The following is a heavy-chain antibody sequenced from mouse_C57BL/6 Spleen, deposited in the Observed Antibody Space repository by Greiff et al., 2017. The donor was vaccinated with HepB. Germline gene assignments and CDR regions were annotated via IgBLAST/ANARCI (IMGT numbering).Heavy chain of an antibody. V-gene: IGHV1-54*01. CDR3: AKEEYDYDGFDY. D-gene: IGHD2-4*01. CDR1: GYAFTNYL. CDR2: INPGSGGT. Sequence: QVQLQQSGAELVRPGTSVKVSCKASGYAFTNYLIEWVKQRPGQGLEWIGVINPGSGGTNYNEKFKGKATLTADKSSSTAYMQLSSLTSEDSAVYFWAKEEYDYDGFDYWGQGTTLTVSS. J-gene: IGHJ2*01.